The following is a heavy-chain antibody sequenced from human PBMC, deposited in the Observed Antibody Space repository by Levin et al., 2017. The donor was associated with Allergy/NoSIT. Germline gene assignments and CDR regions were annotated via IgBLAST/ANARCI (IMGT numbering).Heavy chain of an antibody. Sequence: SETLSLTCAVYGGSFSGYYWSWIRQPPGKGLEWIGEINHSGSTNYNPSLKSRVTISVDTSKNQFSLKLSSVTAADTAVYYCARLEPDLGEYPIYYYYYYMDVWGKGTTVTVSS. V-gene: IGHV4-34*01. J-gene: IGHJ6*03. D-gene: IGHD3-16*01. CDR2: INHSGST. CDR3: ARLEPDLGEYPIYYYYYYMDV. CDR1: GGSFSGYY.